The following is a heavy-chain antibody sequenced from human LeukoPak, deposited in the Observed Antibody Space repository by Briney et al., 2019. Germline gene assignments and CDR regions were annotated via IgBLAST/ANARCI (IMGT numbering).Heavy chain of an antibody. CDR3: ARSGYSSSWWDYFDY. CDR1: GYTFTSYA. D-gene: IGHD6-13*01. J-gene: IGHJ4*02. V-gene: IGHV1-3*01. Sequence: ASVKVSCKASGYTFTSYAMHWERQAPGQRLEWMGWINAGNGNTKYSQKFQGRVTITRDTSASTAYMELSSLRSEDTAVYYCARSGYSSSWWDYFDYWGQGTLVTVSS. CDR2: INAGNGNT.